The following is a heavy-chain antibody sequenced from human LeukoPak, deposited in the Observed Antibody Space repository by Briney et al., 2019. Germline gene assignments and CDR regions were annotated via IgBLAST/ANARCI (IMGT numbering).Heavy chain of an antibody. V-gene: IGHV3-48*03. CDR3: ARGGKRALAGTRSPQYFQH. D-gene: IGHD6-19*01. CDR1: GFTFSSYE. J-gene: IGHJ1*01. Sequence: GGSLRLSCAASGFTFSSYEMNWVRQAPGKGLEWVSYISSSGSTIYYADSVKGRFTISRDSSKNTLYVQMNSLRSEDTAVYYCARGGKRALAGTRSPQYFQHWGQGTLVTVSS. CDR2: ISSSGSTI.